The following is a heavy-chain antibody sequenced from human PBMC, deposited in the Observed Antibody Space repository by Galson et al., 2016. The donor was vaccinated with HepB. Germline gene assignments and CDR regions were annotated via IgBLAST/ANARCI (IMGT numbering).Heavy chain of an antibody. CDR2: NNHSGST. J-gene: IGHJ4*02. CDR3: ARHSGNYDYDY. D-gene: IGHD1-26*01. Sequence: SETLSLTCAVYGGSFRGPYWTWIRQPPGKGLEWIGENNHSGSTLYNPSLKSRVTISVDTSKNQFSLKLTSVTAADTAVHYCARHSGNYDYDYWGQGTLVTVSS. CDR1: GGSFRGPY. V-gene: IGHV4-34*01.